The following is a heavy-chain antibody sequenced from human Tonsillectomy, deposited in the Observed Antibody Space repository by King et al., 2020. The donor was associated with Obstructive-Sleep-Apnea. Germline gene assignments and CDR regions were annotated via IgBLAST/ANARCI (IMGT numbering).Heavy chain of an antibody. CDR1: GGSISSGAYS. J-gene: IGHJ6*02. Sequence: QLQESGSGLVKSSQTLSLTCAVSGGSISSGAYSWSWIRQPPGKGLEWIGYIYHSGSTYYNPSLQSRVAISLDRSSNQSSLRLNSVTAADTAVYYCARALLELQRYYYGMDVWGQGTTVIVSS. D-gene: IGHD1-7*01. CDR3: ARALLELQRYYYGMDV. CDR2: IYHSGST. V-gene: IGHV4-30-2*01.